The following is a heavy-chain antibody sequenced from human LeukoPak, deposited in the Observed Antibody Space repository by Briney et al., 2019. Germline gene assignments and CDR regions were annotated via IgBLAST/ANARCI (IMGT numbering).Heavy chain of an antibody. D-gene: IGHD1-26*01. CDR3: ARGSRGVGATTIDY. J-gene: IGHJ4*02. CDR1: GYSISSGYY. V-gene: IGHV4-38-2*01. CDR2: IYHSGST. Sequence: PSETLSLTCAVSGYSISSGYYWGWIRQPPGKGLEWIGSIYHSGSTYYNPSLKSRVTISVDTSKNQFSLKLSSVTAADTAVYYCARGSRGVGATTIDYWGQGTLVTVSS.